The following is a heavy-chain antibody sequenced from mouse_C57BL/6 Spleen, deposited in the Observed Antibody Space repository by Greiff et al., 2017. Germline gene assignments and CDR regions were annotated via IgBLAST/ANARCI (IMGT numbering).Heavy chain of an antibody. CDR1: GYTFTSYW. Sequence: QVQLQQPGAELVKPGASVKMSCKASGYTFTSYWITWVKQRPGQGLEWIGDIYPGSGSTNYNEKFKSKATLTVDTPSSTAYMKLSSLTSGDSAVYDCARSGLPFFYFDYWGQGTTLTVSS. CDR2: IYPGSGST. D-gene: IGHD2-2*01. V-gene: IGHV1-55*01. CDR3: ARSGLPFFYFDY. J-gene: IGHJ2*01.